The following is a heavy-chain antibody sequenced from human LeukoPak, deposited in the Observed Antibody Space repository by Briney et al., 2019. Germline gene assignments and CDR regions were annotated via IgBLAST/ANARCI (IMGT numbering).Heavy chain of an antibody. CDR2: ISSNGRST. CDR1: GFTFSSYA. D-gene: IGHD1-26*01. J-gene: IGHJ4*02. Sequence: EGSLRLSCAASGFTFSSYAVYWVRQAPGKGLEYVSAISSNGRSTYYADSVKGRFTISRDNSKNTLYLQMGSLRAEDMAVYYCARGRVGHTGNFDYWGQGTLVTVSS. V-gene: IGHV3-64*02. CDR3: ARGRVGHTGNFDY.